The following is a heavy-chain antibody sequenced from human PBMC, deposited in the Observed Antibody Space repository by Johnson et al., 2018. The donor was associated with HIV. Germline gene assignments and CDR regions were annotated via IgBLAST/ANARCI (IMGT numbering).Heavy chain of an antibody. CDR2: IGTLSDT. D-gene: IGHD1-26*01. V-gene: IGHV3-13*01. J-gene: IGHJ3*01. CDR3: ARTRSGTFSYSAAFDV. Sequence: VQLVESGGGLVQPGGSLRLSCAASGFTFSTFDMHWVRQTTGRGLEWVSSIGTLSDTFYPDSVKGRFTISRDNAKNSLYLPINSLRAGDTAVYYCARTRSGTFSYSAAFDVWGQGTLVIVSS. CDR1: GFTFSTFD.